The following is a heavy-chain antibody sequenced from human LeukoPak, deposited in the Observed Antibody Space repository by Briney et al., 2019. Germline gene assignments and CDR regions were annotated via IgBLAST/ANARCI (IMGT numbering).Heavy chain of an antibody. J-gene: IGHJ4*02. D-gene: IGHD2-15*01. CDR2: ISGSGGST. V-gene: IGHV3-23*01. CDR3: AKGAHIVVVVAATGSDD. Sequence: QTGGSLTLSCAASGFTFSSYAMSWVRHAPGKGLEWVSAISGSGGSTYYADSVKGRFTISRDNSKNTLYLQMNSLRAEDTAVYYCAKGAHIVVVVAATGSDDWGQGTLVTVSS. CDR1: GFTFSSYA.